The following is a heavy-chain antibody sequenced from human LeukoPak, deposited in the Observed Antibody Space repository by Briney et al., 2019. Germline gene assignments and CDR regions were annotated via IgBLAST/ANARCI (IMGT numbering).Heavy chain of an antibody. CDR3: ARDKYRASGDY. J-gene: IGHJ4*02. CDR1: GFTFSSYG. D-gene: IGHD6-25*01. CDR2: ISYDGSNK. Sequence: GGSLRLSCAASGFTFSSYGMHWVRQAPGKGLEWVAVISYDGSNKYYADSVKGRFTISRDNSKNTLYLQMNSLRAEDTAVYYCARDKYRASGDYWGQGTLVTVSS. V-gene: IGHV3-30*03.